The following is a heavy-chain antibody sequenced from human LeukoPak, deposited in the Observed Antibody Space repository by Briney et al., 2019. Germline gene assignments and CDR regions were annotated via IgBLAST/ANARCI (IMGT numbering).Heavy chain of an antibody. V-gene: IGHV5-51*01. D-gene: IGHD3-22*01. J-gene: IGHJ4*02. CDR3: ARTNYATSNYYNY. CDR1: GYSFTSYW. Sequence: GESLKISCKGSGYSFTSYWIGWVRQMPGKGLEWMGIIYPDDSDTRYSPSFQGRVTISADKSISTAYLQWSSLKASDTAMYYCARTNYATSNYYNYWGQGTLVTVSS. CDR2: IYPDDSDT.